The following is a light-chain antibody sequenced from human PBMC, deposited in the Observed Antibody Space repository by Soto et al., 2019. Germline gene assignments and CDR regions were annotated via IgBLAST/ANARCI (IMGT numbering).Light chain of an antibody. CDR3: CSHSTSVTWM. J-gene: IGLJ3*02. CDR2: EVS. CDR1: SSDVGGYNF. V-gene: IGLV2-14*03. Sequence: QSALTQTASVYGSPGQSITISCTGSSSDVGGYNFVSWYQQHPGKAPKLIIHEVSNRPSGVSNRFSGSKSGNTASLTISGLQAEDEAVYYCCSHSTSVTWMFGGGTKLTVL.